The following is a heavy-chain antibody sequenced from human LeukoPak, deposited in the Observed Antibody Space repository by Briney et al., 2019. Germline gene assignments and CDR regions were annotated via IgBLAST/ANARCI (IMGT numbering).Heavy chain of an antibody. Sequence: SETLSLICAVYGGSFSGYYWSWIRQPPGKGLEWIGEINHSGSTNYNPSLKSRVTISVDTSKNQFSLKLSSVTAADTAVYYCARAMVRGVTIFDYWGQGTLVTVSS. CDR1: GGSFSGYY. V-gene: IGHV4-34*01. CDR2: INHSGST. CDR3: ARAMVRGVTIFDY. J-gene: IGHJ4*02. D-gene: IGHD3-10*01.